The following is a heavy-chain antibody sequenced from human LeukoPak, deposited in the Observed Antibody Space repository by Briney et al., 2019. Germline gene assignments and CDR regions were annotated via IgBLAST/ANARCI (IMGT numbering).Heavy chain of an antibody. J-gene: IGHJ4*02. V-gene: IGHV3-30-3*01. CDR1: EFTFSSYT. D-gene: IGHD2-21*02. Sequence: PGRSLRLSCAASEFTFSSYTMHWVRQAPGKGLEWVALISFDGSNKYYADSVKGRFTISRDNSKNTLFLQTNSLRAEDTAMYYCARDWRAFCGGDCFGFFDYWGQGTLVTVSS. CDR3: ARDWRAFCGGDCFGFFDY. CDR2: ISFDGSNK.